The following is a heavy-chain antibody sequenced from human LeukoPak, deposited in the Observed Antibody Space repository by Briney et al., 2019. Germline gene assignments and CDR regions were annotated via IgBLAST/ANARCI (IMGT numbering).Heavy chain of an antibody. J-gene: IGHJ4*02. CDR2: IRYDGSNK. D-gene: IGHD2-15*01. CDR1: GFTFSSYG. V-gene: IGHV3-30*02. CDR3: AKGLLVSFDY. Sequence: GGSLRLSCAACGFTFSSYGMHWVRQAPGKGLEWVAFIRYDGSNKYYADSVKGRFTISRDNSKDTLYLQMNSLRAEDTAVYYCAKGLLVSFDYWGQGTLVTVSS.